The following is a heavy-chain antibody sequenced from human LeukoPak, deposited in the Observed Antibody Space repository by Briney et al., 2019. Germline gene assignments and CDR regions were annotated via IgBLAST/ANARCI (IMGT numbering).Heavy chain of an antibody. J-gene: IGHJ4*02. D-gene: IGHD6-6*01. CDR3: AKRSSIAFFDY. Sequence: GGSLRLSCAASGFTFSSYGMSWVRQAPGKGLEWVSGISGSGGSTYYADSVKGRFTISRDNSKNTLYLQMNSLRAEDTAVYYCAKRSSIAFFDYWGQGTLVTVSS. CDR2: ISGSGGST. CDR1: GFTFSSYG. V-gene: IGHV3-23*01.